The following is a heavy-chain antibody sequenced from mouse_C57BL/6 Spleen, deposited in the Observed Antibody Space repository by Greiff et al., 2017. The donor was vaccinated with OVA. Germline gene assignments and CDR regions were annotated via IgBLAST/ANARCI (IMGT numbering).Heavy chain of an antibody. D-gene: IGHD2-4*01. CDR3: ARDLGGLRRGFAY. CDR1: GFTFSSYA. Sequence: EVKLQESGGGLVKPGGSLKLSCAASGFTFSSYAMSWVRQTPEKRLEWVATISDGGSYTYYPDNVKGRFTISRDNAKNNLYLQMSHLKSEDTAMYYCARDLGGLRRGFAYWGQGTLVTVSA. V-gene: IGHV5-4*01. CDR2: ISDGGSYT. J-gene: IGHJ3*01.